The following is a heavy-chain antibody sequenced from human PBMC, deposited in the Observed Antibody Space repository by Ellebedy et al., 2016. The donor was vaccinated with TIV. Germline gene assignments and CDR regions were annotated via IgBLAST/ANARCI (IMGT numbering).Heavy chain of an antibody. J-gene: IGHJ6*02. CDR1: GFTFNNYW. D-gene: IGHD1-26*01. CDR3: ARDGRKEHDPYYLGMDV. Sequence: GGSLRLXCAASGFTFNNYWMHWVRQAPGKGLVWVSRITSDGSGAVYADSVKGRFTISRDNAKNTLHLQMNSLRAEDTAVYYCARDGRKEHDPYYLGMDVWGPGATVTVSS. CDR2: ITSDGSGA. V-gene: IGHV3-74*01.